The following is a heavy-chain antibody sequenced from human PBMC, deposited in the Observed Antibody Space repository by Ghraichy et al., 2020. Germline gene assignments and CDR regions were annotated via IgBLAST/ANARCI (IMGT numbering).Heavy chain of an antibody. CDR2: IIPILGIA. CDR3: ARDATRDSG. J-gene: IGHJ3*01. V-gene: IGHV1-69*04. Sequence: SVKVSCKASGGTFSSYAISWVRQAPGQGLEWMGRIIPILGIANYAQKFQGRVTITADKSTSTAYMELSSLRSEDTAVYDCARDATRDSGWGQGTMVTVSS. D-gene: IGHD2-15*01. CDR1: GGTFSSYA.